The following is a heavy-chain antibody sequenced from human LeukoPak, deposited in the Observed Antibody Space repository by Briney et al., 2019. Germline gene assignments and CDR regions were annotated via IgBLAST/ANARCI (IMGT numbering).Heavy chain of an antibody. CDR1: AFTFSTYW. CDR2: IKEEGSEI. V-gene: IGHV3-7*04. D-gene: IGHD6-19*01. Sequence: GGSLRLSWAVAAFTFSTYWMSWVRQAQGKGREWVGNIKEEGSEIYHGESVKGRFTISRDNAKNSLSLQMNSLRAEDTAVYYCAREGPTQFGWYYSRYFDHWGQGILVTVSS. CDR3: AREGPTQFGWYYSRYFDH. J-gene: IGHJ4*02.